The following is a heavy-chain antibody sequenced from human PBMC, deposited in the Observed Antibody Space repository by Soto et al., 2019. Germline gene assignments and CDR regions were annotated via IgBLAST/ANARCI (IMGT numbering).Heavy chain of an antibody. CDR2: IRSKAYGGTT. D-gene: IGHD2-15*01. Sequence: GGSLRLSCTASGFTFGDYAMSWFRQAPGKGLEWVGFIRSKAYGGTTEYAASVKGRFTISRDDSKSIAYLQMNSLKTKDTAVYYCTRVICSGGSCYSVQYFDYWGQGALVTVSS. J-gene: IGHJ4*02. CDR1: GFTFGDYA. V-gene: IGHV3-49*03. CDR3: TRVICSGGSCYSVQYFDY.